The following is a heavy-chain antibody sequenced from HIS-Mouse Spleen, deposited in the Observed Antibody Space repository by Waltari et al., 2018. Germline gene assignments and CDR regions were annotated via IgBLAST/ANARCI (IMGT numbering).Heavy chain of an antibody. CDR1: GGSISSSSYY. CDR2: IYYSAST. CDR3: AREIPYSSSWYDWYFDL. J-gene: IGHJ2*01. D-gene: IGHD6-13*01. V-gene: IGHV4-39*07. Sequence: QLQLQESGPGLVKPSETLSLTCTVSGGSISSSSYYWGWIRQPPGKGLEWIGSIYYSASTDSNPSLQSRVTISVDTSTNQFSLKLSSVTAADTAVYYCAREIPYSSSWYDWYFDLWGRGTLVTVSS.